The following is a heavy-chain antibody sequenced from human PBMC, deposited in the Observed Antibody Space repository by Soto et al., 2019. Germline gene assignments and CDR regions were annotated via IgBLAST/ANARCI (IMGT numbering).Heavy chain of an antibody. J-gene: IGHJ1*01. V-gene: IGHV4-4*02. CDR3: ARDGVYGDSRPSFQH. CDR2: IYHSGST. Sequence: QVQLQESGPGLVKPSGTLSLTCAVSGGSISSSNWWSWVRQPPGKGLEWIGEIYHSGSTNYNPSLNSRVTISVDKSQNQFSRKRSSVTAADTAVYYCARDGVYGDSRPSFQHWGQGTLVTVSS. D-gene: IGHD4-17*01. CDR1: GGSISSSNW.